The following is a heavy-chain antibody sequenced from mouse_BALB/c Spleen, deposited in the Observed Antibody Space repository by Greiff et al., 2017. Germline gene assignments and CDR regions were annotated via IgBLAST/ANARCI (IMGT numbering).Heavy chain of an antibody. Sequence: VHLVESGGGLVKPGGSLKLSCAASGFTFSDYYMYWVRQTPEKRLEWVATISDGGSYTYYPDSVKGRFTISRDNAKNNLYLQMSSLKSEDTAMYYCARDPLDRFAYWGQGTLVTVSA. V-gene: IGHV5-4*02. J-gene: IGHJ3*01. CDR3: ARDPLDRFAY. CDR1: GFTFSDYY. CDR2: ISDGGSYT.